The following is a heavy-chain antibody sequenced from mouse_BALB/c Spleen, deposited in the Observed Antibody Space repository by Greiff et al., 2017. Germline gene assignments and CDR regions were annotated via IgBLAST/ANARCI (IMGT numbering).Heavy chain of an antibody. CDR3: ARPLALDY. Sequence: DVQLVESGGGLVKPGGSLKLSCAASGFTFSSYAMSWVRQTPEKRLEWVATISSGGSYTYYPDSVKGRFTISRDNAKNTLYLQMSSLRSEDTAMYYCARPLALDYWGQGTTVTVSS. J-gene: IGHJ4*01. V-gene: IGHV5-9-3*01. CDR2: ISSGGSYT. CDR1: GFTFSSYA.